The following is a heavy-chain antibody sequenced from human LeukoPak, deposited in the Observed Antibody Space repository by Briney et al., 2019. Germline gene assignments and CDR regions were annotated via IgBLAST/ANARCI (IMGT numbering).Heavy chain of an antibody. J-gene: IGHJ4*02. CDR2: VNWSSGSE. CDR1: GFIFNEYA. V-gene: IGHV3-9*03. Sequence: GRSLRLSCADSGFIFNEYAMHWVRQAPGKGLEWVSSVNWSSGSEAYADSVKGRFTISRDNAKNSLYLQMNNLRIEDMALYYCVKDSAGDASDWLHSWGQGTLVTISS. CDR3: VKDSAGDASDWLHS. D-gene: IGHD6-19*01.